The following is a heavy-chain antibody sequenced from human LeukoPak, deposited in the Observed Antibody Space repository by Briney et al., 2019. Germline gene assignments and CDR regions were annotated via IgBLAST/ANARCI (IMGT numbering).Heavy chain of an antibody. CDR1: GFTFSSYG. CDR3: AGHFGAWHYFDY. V-gene: IGHV3-30*03. D-gene: IGHD3-3*01. J-gene: IGHJ4*02. Sequence: GGSLRLSCAASGFTFSSYGMHWVRQAPGKGLEWAALISYDGSTKYSTDSVKGRFTISRDNSKNTLYLQMNSLRPEDTAVYYCAGHFGAWHYFDYWGQGTLVTVSS. CDR2: ISYDGSTK.